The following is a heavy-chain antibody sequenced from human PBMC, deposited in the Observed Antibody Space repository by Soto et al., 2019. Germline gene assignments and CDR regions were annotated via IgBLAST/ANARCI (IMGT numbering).Heavy chain of an antibody. Sequence: PGGSLRLSCAASGFTFSNYWMTWVRQAPGKGLEWVANTKQDGSEERYVDSVKGRFATSRDNSKNTLYLQMNSLRAEDTAFYYCAKHYYGSGSYPDYWGQGTLVTVSS. CDR3: AKHYYGSGSYPDY. CDR1: GFTFSNYW. J-gene: IGHJ4*02. CDR2: TKQDGSEE. V-gene: IGHV3-7*03. D-gene: IGHD3-10*01.